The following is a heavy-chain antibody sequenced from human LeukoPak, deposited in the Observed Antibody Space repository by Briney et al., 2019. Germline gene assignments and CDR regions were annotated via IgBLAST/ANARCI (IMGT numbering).Heavy chain of an antibody. V-gene: IGHV3-49*03. J-gene: IGHJ4*02. Sequence: TGGSLRLSCTASGFTFGDYAMSWFRQAPGKGLEWVGFIRSKAYGGTTEYAASVKGRFTISRDDSKSIAYLQMNSLKTEDTAVYYCTRDCSSGWYGLAYWGQGTLVTVSS. CDR3: TRDCSSGWYGLAY. CDR1: GFTFGDYA. D-gene: IGHD6-19*01. CDR2: IRSKAYGGTT.